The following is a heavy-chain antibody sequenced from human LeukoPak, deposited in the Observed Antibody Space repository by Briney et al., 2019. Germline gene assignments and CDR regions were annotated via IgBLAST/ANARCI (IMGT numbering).Heavy chain of an antibody. J-gene: IGHJ6*02. V-gene: IGHV4-30-4*01. Sequence: SETLSLTCTVSGGSISSGDYYWSWIRQPPGKGLEWIGYIYYSGSTYYNPSLKSRVTISVDTSKNQFSLKLSSVTAADTAVYYCARAAATMSSKGYSGYDYYYYGMDVWGQGTTVTVSS. CDR1: GGSISSGDYY. CDR3: ARAAATMSSKGYSGYDYYYYGMDV. CDR2: IYYSGST. D-gene: IGHD5-12*01.